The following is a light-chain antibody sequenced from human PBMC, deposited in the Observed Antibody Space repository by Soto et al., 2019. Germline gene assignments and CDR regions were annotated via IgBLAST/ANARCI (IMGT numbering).Light chain of an antibody. CDR3: SSSAGGYTWV. V-gene: IGLV2-8*01. J-gene: IGLJ3*02. Sequence: QSALTQPPSASGSPGQSVTISCTGTSSDVGGSNFVSWYQQHPGKAPKLMIYEVSKRPSGFPARFSGSKSGNTASLTVSGLQAEDEADYYCSSSAGGYTWVFGGGTKLTVL. CDR2: EVS. CDR1: SSDVGGSNF.